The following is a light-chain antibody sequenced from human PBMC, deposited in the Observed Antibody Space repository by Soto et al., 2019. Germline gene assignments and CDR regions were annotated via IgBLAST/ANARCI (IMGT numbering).Light chain of an antibody. J-gene: IGKJ4*01. Sequence: DVLMTQSPLSLPVTLGQPASISCRSSQSLVYSDGITYLNWFHQRPGQSPRRLIYKVSKRDSGVPDRFSGSGSGTDFTLKISRVEAEDVGLYYCMQGTHCPLTFGGGTKVEIK. CDR2: KVS. CDR1: QSLVYSDGITY. CDR3: MQGTHCPLT. V-gene: IGKV2-30*01.